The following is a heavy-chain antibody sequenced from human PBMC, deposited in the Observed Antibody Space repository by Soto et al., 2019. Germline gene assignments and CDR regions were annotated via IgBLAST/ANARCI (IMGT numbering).Heavy chain of an antibody. CDR1: GYIFTKYG. D-gene: IGHD2-21*02. CDR2: INVYNGDR. J-gene: IGHJ5*02. Sequence: QVPVVQSGPELKKPGASVKVSCKAQGYIFTKYGLGWVRQAPGHGLEWMGLINVYNGDRKVAQKFQDRVSMTTDTATDTAYMELKSLRSGDTAVYYCARLQLGGDRMLNWFDPWGQGTLVTVSS. CDR3: ARLQLGGDRMLNWFDP. V-gene: IGHV1-18*01.